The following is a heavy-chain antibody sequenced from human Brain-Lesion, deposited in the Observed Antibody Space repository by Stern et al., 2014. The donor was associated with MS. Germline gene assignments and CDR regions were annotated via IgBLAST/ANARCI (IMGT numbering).Heavy chain of an antibody. CDR2: IFNRGST. D-gene: IGHD2-2*01. Sequence: QVQLQESGPGLVKPSQTLSLSCTVSGGSISSGGYYWSWLRQPAGKGLAWIGRIFNRGSTSYNPPPKSRVPISINTSQNQFSLRLNSMTAADTAVYYCARGRVVPGFQYYATDVWGQGTTVIVSS. CDR1: GGSISSGGYY. CDR3: ARGRVVPGFQYYATDV. J-gene: IGHJ6*02. V-gene: IGHV4-61*02.